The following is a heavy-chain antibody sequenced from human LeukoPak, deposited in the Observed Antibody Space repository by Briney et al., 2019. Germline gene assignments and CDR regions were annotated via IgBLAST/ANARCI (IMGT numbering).Heavy chain of an antibody. CDR2: IRYDGSNK. J-gene: IGHJ4*02. CDR3: AKHPSGGYDGSGYYYFDY. CDR1: GFTFSSYG. Sequence: PGGPLRLSCAASGFTFSSYGMHWVRQAPGKGLEWVALIRYDGSNKYYADSVKGRFTISRDNSKNTLYLQMNSLRAEDTAVYYCAKHPSGGYDGSGYYYFDYWGQGTLVTVSS. V-gene: IGHV3-30*02. D-gene: IGHD3-22*01.